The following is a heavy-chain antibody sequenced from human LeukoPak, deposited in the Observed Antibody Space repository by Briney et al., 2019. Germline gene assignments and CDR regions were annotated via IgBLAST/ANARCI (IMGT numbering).Heavy chain of an antibody. CDR3: AREEIHDYGDPGLRGDI. V-gene: IGHV4-39*07. J-gene: IGHJ3*02. Sequence: SETLSLTCTVSGGSISSSSYYWGWIRQPPGKGLGWIGSIYYSGSTYYNPSLKSRVTISVDTSKNQFSLKLSSVTAADTAVYYCAREEIHDYGDPGLRGDIWGQGTMVTVSS. CDR2: IYYSGST. D-gene: IGHD4-17*01. CDR1: GGSISSSSYY.